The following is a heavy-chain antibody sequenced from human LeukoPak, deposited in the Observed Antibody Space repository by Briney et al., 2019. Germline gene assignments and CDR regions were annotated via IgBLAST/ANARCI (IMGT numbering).Heavy chain of an antibody. D-gene: IGHD5-18*01. J-gene: IGHJ4*02. CDR3: ARANGQLWTAPDY. CDR1: GFTFSSYG. Sequence: GGSLRLSCAASGFTFSSYGRHWVRQPQGEGLEWVAVISYDGSKKSSAESVKGRFTISRANSKTTPYLQMNSLRPEATAVYFCARANGQLWTAPDYWGQGTLVTISS. V-gene: IGHV3-30*03. CDR2: ISYDGSKK.